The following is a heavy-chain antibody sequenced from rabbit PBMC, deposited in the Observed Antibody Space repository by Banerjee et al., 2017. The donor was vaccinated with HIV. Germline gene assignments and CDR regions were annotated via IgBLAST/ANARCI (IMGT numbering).Heavy chain of an antibody. Sequence: QSLQESGGGLFQPGGSLALTCKASGFSLSNKYVMCWVRQAPGKGLEWIGCIYAGSGDSYYASWAKGRFTISKTSSTTVTLQMTSLTAADTATYFCARDNGWAALFDLWGPGTLVT. CDR1: GFSLSNKYV. J-gene: IGHJ4*01. CDR2: IYAGSGDS. D-gene: IGHD4-1*01. V-gene: IGHV1S40*01. CDR3: ARDNGWAALFDL.